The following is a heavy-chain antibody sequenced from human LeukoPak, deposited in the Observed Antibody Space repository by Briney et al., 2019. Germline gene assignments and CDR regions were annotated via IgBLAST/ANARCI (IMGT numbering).Heavy chain of an antibody. J-gene: IGHJ4*02. CDR2: ISYDGSNK. V-gene: IGHV3-30-3*01. CDR3: ARVGIFCSSTSCSRFPRGREDY. CDR1: GFTFSSYA. D-gene: IGHD2-2*01. Sequence: PGRSLRLSCAASGFTFSSYAMHWVRQAPGKGLEWVAVISYDGSNKYYADSVKGRFTISRDNSKNTLYLQMNSLRAEDTAVYYCARVGIFCSSTSCSRFPRGREDYWGQGTLVTVSS.